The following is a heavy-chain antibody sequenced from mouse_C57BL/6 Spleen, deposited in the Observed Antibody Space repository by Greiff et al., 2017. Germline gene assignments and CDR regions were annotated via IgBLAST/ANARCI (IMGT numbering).Heavy chain of an antibody. CDR1: GFTFTSYG. Sequence: DVKLVESGGDLVKPGASLKLSCAASGFTFTSYGMSWVSQTPDQSLEWVATISSGGSYPYYPDNVKGRFTISRDNANNTPYLQMSSLKSEDTAMYYCARGATVVVSCAMDDWGQGTSVTVSS. CDR2: ISSGGSYP. V-gene: IGHV5-6*02. J-gene: IGHJ4*01. CDR3: ARGATVVVSCAMDD. D-gene: IGHD1-1*01.